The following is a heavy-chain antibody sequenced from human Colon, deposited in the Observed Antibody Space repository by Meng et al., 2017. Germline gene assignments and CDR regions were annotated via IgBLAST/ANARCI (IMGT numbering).Heavy chain of an antibody. Sequence: QVQLVQAGAEVKKTGASVKVSCKASEYTFTSYDINWVRHATGQGLEWMGWMNPNSGNTGYAQKFQGRVTMTRNTAISTAYMELSRLRSEDTAVYYCARVEVGITSGDYWGQGTLVTVSS. CDR3: ARVEVGITSGDY. J-gene: IGHJ4*02. V-gene: IGHV1-8*01. CDR1: EYTFTSYD. D-gene: IGHD1-26*01. CDR2: MNPNSGNT.